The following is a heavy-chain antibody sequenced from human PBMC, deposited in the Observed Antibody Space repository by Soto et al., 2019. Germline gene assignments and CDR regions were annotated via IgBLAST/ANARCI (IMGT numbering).Heavy chain of an antibody. J-gene: IGHJ4*02. CDR1: GFVSTNHN. CDR2: INAGNGNT. CDR3: ASDYGSNWRL. V-gene: IGHV1-3*01. D-gene: IGHD6-19*01. Sequence: QAHLVQSGAEVKMPGDSVQVSCKASGFVSTNHNFHXVRQAPGQSLEWMGRINAGNGNTQYSQNFQGRVTFTSDPSASTAFMELTNLRFEDRAMYYCASDYGSNWRLWGQGTLVSVSS.